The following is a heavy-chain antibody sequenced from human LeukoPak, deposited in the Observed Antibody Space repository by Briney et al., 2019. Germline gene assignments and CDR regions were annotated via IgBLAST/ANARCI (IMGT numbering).Heavy chain of an antibody. CDR2: IYTSGST. J-gene: IGHJ4*02. CDR3: ARHGYSSGWYRGGYYFDY. Sequence: SETLSLTCTVSGGSISSGSYYWSWIRQPAGKGLEWIGRIYTSGSTNYNPSLKSRVTISVDTSKNQFSLKLSSVTAADTAVHYCARHGYSSGWYRGGYYFDYWGQGTLVTVSS. CDR1: GGSISSGSYY. D-gene: IGHD6-19*01. V-gene: IGHV4-61*02.